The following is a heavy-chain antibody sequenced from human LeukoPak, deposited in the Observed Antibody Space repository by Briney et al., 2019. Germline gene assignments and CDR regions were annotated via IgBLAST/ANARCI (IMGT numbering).Heavy chain of an antibody. Sequence: ASVKVSCKASGYTFTSYGINWVRQAPGQGLEWMGWISAYNGNTNYAQKLQGRVTMTTDTSTSTAYMELRSLRSDDTAVYYCARAGYYDFWSGGRYYYYGMDVWGQGTTVTVSS. CDR3: ARAGYYDFWSGGRYYYYGMDV. D-gene: IGHD3-3*01. CDR2: ISAYNGNT. J-gene: IGHJ6*02. CDR1: GYTFTSYG. V-gene: IGHV1-18*01.